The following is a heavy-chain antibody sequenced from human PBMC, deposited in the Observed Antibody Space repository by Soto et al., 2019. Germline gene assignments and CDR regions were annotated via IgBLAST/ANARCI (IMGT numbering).Heavy chain of an antibody. CDR3: AKVPRASIAARPVFDY. CDR2: ISGSGGST. CDR1: GFTFRSYA. D-gene: IGHD6-6*01. J-gene: IGHJ4*02. Sequence: GGSLRLSCAASGFTFRSYAMSWVRQAPGKGLEWVSAISGSGGSTYYADSVKGRFTISRDNSKNTLYLQMNSLRAEDTAVYYCAKVPRASIAARPVFDYWGQGTLVTVSS. V-gene: IGHV3-23*01.